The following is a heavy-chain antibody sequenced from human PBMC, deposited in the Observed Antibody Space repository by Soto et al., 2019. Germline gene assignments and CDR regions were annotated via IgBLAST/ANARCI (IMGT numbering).Heavy chain of an antibody. CDR3: ARAPPGPSPRWVL. J-gene: IGHJ6*02. CDR2: IYPTGST. Sequence: SDTLSLTSTVSGGSISSGGYSWSWIRQSPEKGLEWLGCIYPTGSTYYHPSLKSRVTISIDTSRNQFSLNLTSVTAADTAVYYCARAPPGPSPRWVLWGQGTTVTVSS. V-gene: IGHV4-30-2*06. CDR1: GGSISSGGYS. D-gene: IGHD3-10*01.